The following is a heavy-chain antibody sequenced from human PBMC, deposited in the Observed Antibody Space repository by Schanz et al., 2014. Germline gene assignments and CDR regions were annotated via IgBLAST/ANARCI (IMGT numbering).Heavy chain of an antibody. CDR2: ISGSGNTI. J-gene: IGHJ3*01. D-gene: IGHD4-17*01. Sequence: EVQLVESGGNLVQPGGSLRLSCVASGFTFSSHSMNWVRQAPGQGLAWLSYISGSGNTIYYADSVKGRFTISRDNAKNSLYLQMNSLPADDTAVYYCAKDPHKDYGGKPQTFDVWGQGTMVTVSS. CDR1: GFTFSSHS. V-gene: IGHV3-48*04. CDR3: AKDPHKDYGGKPQTFDV.